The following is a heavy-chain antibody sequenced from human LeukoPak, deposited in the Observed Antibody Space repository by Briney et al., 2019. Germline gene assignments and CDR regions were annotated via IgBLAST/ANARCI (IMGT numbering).Heavy chain of an antibody. CDR1: GFTFSSYA. CDR2: ISASGGST. V-gene: IGHV3-23*01. D-gene: IGHD6-19*01. J-gene: IGHJ4*02. Sequence: PGGSLRLSCAASGFTFSSYAVSWVRQAPGKGLEWVSGISASGGSTYYADSVKGRSTISRDNSKNTLYLQMNSLRAEDTAVYYCAKYSSGWCFEYWGQGTLVTVSS. CDR3: AKYSSGWCFEY.